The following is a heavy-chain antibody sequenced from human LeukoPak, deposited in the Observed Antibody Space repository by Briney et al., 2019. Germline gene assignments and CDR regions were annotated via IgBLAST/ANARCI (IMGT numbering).Heavy chain of an antibody. D-gene: IGHD4-17*01. CDR3: ARDRNGDYYY. CDR1: GGSISSSSYY. Sequence: SETLSLTCTDSGGSISSSSYYWGSIRQPPGKGLEWIGSIYYSGSTYYNPSLKSRVTISVDTSKNQFSLKLSSVTAADTAVYYCARDRNGDYYYWGQGTLVTVSS. V-gene: IGHV4-39*07. CDR2: IYYSGST. J-gene: IGHJ4*02.